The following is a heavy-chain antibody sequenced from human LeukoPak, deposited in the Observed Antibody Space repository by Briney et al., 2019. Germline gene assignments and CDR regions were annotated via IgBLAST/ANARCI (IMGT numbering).Heavy chain of an antibody. CDR3: ARDRIAVPYYYGMDV. D-gene: IGHD6-19*01. J-gene: IGHJ6*02. Sequence: GASVKVSCKASGYTFTSYYMHWVRQAPGQGLEWMGLINPSGGSTSYAQKFQGRVTMTRDTSTSTVYMELSSLRSEDTAVYYCARDRIAVPYYYGMDVWGQGTTVTVSS. CDR2: INPSGGST. V-gene: IGHV1-46*01. CDR1: GYTFTSYY.